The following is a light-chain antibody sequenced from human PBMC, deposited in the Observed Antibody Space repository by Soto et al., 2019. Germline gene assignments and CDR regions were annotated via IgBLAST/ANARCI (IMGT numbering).Light chain of an antibody. Sequence: DIQMTQSPSSLSASVGDRVTITCRASQGISNYLVWYQQKPEKVPKLLIYAASTLQSGVPSRFSGSGSGTDFTFTISSLQPEDVATYYCQKYDSAPRTFGQGTKVEIK. CDR2: AAS. CDR3: QKYDSAPRT. CDR1: QGISNY. J-gene: IGKJ1*01. V-gene: IGKV1-27*01.